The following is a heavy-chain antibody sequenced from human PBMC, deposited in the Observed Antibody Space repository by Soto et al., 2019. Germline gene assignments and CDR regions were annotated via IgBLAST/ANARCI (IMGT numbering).Heavy chain of an antibody. D-gene: IGHD4-17*01. CDR3: ARQRATTVAPFDY. V-gene: IGHV1-69*13. CDR2: IIPIFGTA. Sequence: ASVKVSCKASGGTFSSYAISWVRQAPGQGLEWMGGIIPIFGTANYAQKFQGRVTITADESTSTAYMELSSLRSEDTAVYYCARQRATTVAPFDYWGQGTLVTVS. CDR1: GGTFSSYA. J-gene: IGHJ4*02.